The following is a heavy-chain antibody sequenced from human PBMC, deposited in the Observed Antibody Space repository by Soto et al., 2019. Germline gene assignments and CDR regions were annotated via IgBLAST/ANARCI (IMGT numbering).Heavy chain of an antibody. D-gene: IGHD4-17*01. CDR1: GFTFSSYA. CDR2: ISGSGGST. V-gene: IGHV3-23*01. J-gene: IGHJ3*02. Sequence: EVQLLESGGGLVQPGGSLRLSCAASGFTFSSYAMSWVRQAPGKGLEWVSAISGSGGSTYYADSVKGRFTISRDNSKKTLYLQMHSLRAEDTAVYYCAGGYGDRFDAFDIWGQGTMVTVSS. CDR3: AGGYGDRFDAFDI.